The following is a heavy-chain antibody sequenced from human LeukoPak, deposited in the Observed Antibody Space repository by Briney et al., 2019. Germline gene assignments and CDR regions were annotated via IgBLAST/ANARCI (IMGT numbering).Heavy chain of an antibody. CDR1: GFTFSSYW. D-gene: IGHD3-22*01. CDR2: LKQDESEI. CDR3: VRVDNSGYLDF. J-gene: IGHJ4*02. Sequence: PGGSLRLSCAASGFTFSSYWMSWVRQAPGKGLEWVANLKQDESEIYYVGSAKGRFTISRDNAKSSLYLQMNSLRAEDTAMYYCVRVDNSGYLDFWGQGTLVTVSS. V-gene: IGHV3-7*01.